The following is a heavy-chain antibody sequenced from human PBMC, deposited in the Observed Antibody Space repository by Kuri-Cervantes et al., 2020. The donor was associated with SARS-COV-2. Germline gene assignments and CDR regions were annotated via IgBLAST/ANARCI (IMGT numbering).Heavy chain of an antibody. CDR1: AFTFRSCW. J-gene: IGHJ4*02. CDR3: ASLDHGLGSYYHTFPHDY. Sequence: GESLKISCAASAFTFRSCWMSWVRQAPGKGLEWVAAIKPEGGEKHYVDSVRGRFTISRDDAKNSLYLQMNSLRAEDTAVYYCASLDHGLGSYYHTFPHDYWGLGTQVTVSS. D-gene: IGHD3-10*01. CDR2: IKPEGGEK. V-gene: IGHV3-7*01.